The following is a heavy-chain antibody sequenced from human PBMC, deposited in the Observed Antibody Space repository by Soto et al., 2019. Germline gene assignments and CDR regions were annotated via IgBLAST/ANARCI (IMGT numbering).Heavy chain of an antibody. CDR2: ISWNSGSI. CDR1: GFTFDDYA. V-gene: IGHV3-9*01. Sequence: GGSLRLSCAASGFTFDDYAMHWVRQAPGKGLEWVSGISWNSGSIGYADSVKGRFTISRDNAKNSLYLQMNSLRAEDTALYYCAKDTAVAGTSAFDIWGQGTMVTVSS. J-gene: IGHJ3*02. CDR3: AKDTAVAGTSAFDI. D-gene: IGHD6-19*01.